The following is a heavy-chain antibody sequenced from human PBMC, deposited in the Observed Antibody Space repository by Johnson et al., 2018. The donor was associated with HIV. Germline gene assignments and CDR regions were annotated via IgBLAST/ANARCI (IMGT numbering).Heavy chain of an antibody. CDR1: GFTFDDYG. CDR2: IKEDVSEK. V-gene: IGHV3-7*01. J-gene: IGHJ3*02. CDR3: AREGEPDGFDI. D-gene: IGHD3-16*01. Sequence: EMQLVESGGGVVQPGRSLRLSCAASGFTFDDYGMTWVRQAPGKGLEWVANIKEDVSEKYYVVSVRGRFTISRDNAKNSLYLQMNSLRAEDTAVFYCAREGEPDGFDIWGQGTMVTVSS.